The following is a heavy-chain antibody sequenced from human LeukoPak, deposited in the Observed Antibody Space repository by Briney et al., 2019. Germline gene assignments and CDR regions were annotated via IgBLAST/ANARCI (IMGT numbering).Heavy chain of an antibody. D-gene: IGHD3-3*01. V-gene: IGHV3-74*01. J-gene: IGHJ2*01. Sequence: GGSLRLSCAASGFTFDNSWIHWVRQGPGRGLVWVSRISPDGITTNYADSVKGRFTISRDNTKNSLYLQMNSLRAEDTAVYYCARGSTTYDFWSGYQGYFDLWGRGTLVTVSS. CDR3: ARGSTTYDFWSGYQGYFDL. CDR1: GFTFDNSW. CDR2: ISPDGITT.